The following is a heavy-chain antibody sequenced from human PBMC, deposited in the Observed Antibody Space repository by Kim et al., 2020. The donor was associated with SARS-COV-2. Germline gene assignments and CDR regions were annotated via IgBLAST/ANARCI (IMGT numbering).Heavy chain of an antibody. J-gene: IGHJ4*02. CDR3: ARDLHDFWSGYYYFDY. Sequence: ASVKVSCKTSGYTFTGYHMHWVRQAPGQGLEWMGWINPNSGGTNYAQKFQGRVTMTRDTSISTAYMELSSLRSDDMAVYYCARDLHDFWSGYYYFDYWGQGTLVTVSS. V-gene: IGHV1-2*02. CDR2: INPNSGGT. D-gene: IGHD3-3*01. CDR1: GYTFTGYH.